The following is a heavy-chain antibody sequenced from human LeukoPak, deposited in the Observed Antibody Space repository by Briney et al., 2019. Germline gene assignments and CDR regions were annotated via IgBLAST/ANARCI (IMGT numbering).Heavy chain of an antibody. CDR2: IWYDGSNK. CDR1: GFTFSSYG. D-gene: IGHD6-19*01. J-gene: IGHJ4*02. CDR3: ARDHLGDSSGWYDY. Sequence: GWSLRLSCAASGFTFSSYGMHWVRQAPGKGLEWVAVIWYDGSNKYYADSVKGRFTISRDNSKNTLYLQMNSLRAEDTAVYYCARDHLGDSSGWYDYWGQGTLVTVSS. V-gene: IGHV3-33*01.